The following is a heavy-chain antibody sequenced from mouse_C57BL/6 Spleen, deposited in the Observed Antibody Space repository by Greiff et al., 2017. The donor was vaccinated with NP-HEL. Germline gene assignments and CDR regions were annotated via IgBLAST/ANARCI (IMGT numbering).Heavy chain of an antibody. CDR1: GFNIKDDY. V-gene: IGHV14-4*01. Sequence: VQLKESGAELVRPGASVKLSCTASGFNIKDDYMHWVKQRPEQGLEWIGWIDPENGDTEYASKFQGKATITADTSSNTAYLQLSSLTSEDTAVHYCTRQLRLQTWFAYWGQGTLVTVSA. CDR3: TRQLRLQTWFAY. J-gene: IGHJ3*01. D-gene: IGHD3-2*02. CDR2: IDPENGDT.